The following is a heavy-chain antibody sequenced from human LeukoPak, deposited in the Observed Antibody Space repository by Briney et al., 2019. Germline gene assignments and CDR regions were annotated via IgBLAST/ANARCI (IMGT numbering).Heavy chain of an antibody. J-gene: IGHJ3*02. CDR3: ATVVASGQWLVDDAFDI. D-gene: IGHD6-19*01. V-gene: IGHV1-24*01. CDR2: FDPERGET. CDR1: GYILTQLS. Sequence: ASVKVSCKVSGYILTQLSMHWVRQAPGKGPEWMGGFDPERGETICAQKFQGRVTMTEDTSADAAFMELSSLRSEDTAVYYCATVVASGQWLVDDAFDIWGQGTMVIVSS.